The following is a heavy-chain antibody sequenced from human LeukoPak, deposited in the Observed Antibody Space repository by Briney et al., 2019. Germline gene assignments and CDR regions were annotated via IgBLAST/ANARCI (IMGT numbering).Heavy chain of an antibody. V-gene: IGHV1-69-2*01. CDR2: VDPEDGET. CDR3: ATDKLGIRDY. CDR1: GYSFSKFG. Sequence: ASVKVSCKASGYSFSKFGITWVRQAPGQGLEWMGRVDPEDGETIYAEKFQGRVTITADTSTDTAYMELSSLRSEDTAVYYCATDKLGIRDYWGQGTLVTVSS. J-gene: IGHJ4*02. D-gene: IGHD7-27*01.